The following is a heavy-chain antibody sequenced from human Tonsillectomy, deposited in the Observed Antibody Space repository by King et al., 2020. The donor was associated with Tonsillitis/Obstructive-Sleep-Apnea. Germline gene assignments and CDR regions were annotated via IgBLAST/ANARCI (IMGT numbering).Heavy chain of an antibody. CDR1: GFTFDDYA. Sequence: VQLVESGGGLVQPGRSLRLSCAASGFTFDDYAMHWVRQAPGKGLEWVSGIIWNSGSIGYADSVKGRFTISRDNAKNSLYLQMNSLRAEDTAVYYCAKALRTYCSYSSCSFDYWGQGTLVTVSS. CDR3: AKALRTYCSYSSCSFDY. V-gene: IGHV3-9*01. D-gene: IGHD2-2*01. J-gene: IGHJ4*02. CDR2: IIWNSGSI.